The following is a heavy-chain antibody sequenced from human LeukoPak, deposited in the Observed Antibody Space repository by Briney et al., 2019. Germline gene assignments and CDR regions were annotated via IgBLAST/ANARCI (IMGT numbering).Heavy chain of an antibody. CDR2: IYYSGST. CDR3: ARGVSSGSDY. V-gene: IGHV4-61*08. CDR1: GGSISSGDYY. Sequence: SETLSLTCTVSGGSISSGDYYWSWIRQPPGKGLEWIGYIYYSGSTNYNPSLKSRVTISVGTSKNQFSLKLSSVTAADTAVYYCARGVSSGSDYWGQGTLVTVPS. D-gene: IGHD3-10*01. J-gene: IGHJ4*02.